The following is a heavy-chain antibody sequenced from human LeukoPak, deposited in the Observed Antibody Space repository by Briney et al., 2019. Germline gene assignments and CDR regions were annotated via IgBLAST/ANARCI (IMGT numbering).Heavy chain of an antibody. J-gene: IGHJ4*02. Sequence: SVTVSCKASGYTFTSYGISWVRQAPRQGLEWMGWISAYKGNTNYAQKLQGRVTMTTDTSTSTAYMELRSLRSDDTAVYYCARGRSSSSAFDYWGQGTLVTVSS. CDR1: GYTFTSYG. D-gene: IGHD6-6*01. V-gene: IGHV1-18*01. CDR2: ISAYKGNT. CDR3: ARGRSSSSAFDY.